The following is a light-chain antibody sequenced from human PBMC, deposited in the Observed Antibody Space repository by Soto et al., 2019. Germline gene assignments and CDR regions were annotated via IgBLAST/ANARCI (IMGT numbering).Light chain of an antibody. J-gene: IGKJ4*01. CDR3: HQYNNWPQT. CDR1: QSVSDD. V-gene: IGKV3-15*01. CDR2: DAS. Sequence: IVLTQSPAALSVSPGERVSLSCRASQSVSDDLAWYQQKPGKAPRLVIHDASTRATDFPARFSGSGSGTEFTLTISSLQSEDFGVYFCHQYNNWPQTFGGGTKVEIK.